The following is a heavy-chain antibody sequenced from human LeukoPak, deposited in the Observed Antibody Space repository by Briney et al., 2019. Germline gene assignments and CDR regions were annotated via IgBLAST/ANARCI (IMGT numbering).Heavy chain of an antibody. Sequence: VASVKVSCKASGYTFTSYGISWVRQAPGQGLEWMGWISAYNGNTNYAQKLQGRVTMTTDTSTSTAYMELRSLRSDDTAVYYCARPGGLGYCSGGSRYGTGGNWFDPWGQGTLVTVSS. V-gene: IGHV1-18*01. D-gene: IGHD2-15*01. CDR3: ARPGGLGYCSGGSRYGTGGNWFDP. CDR1: GYTFTSYG. CDR2: ISAYNGNT. J-gene: IGHJ5*02.